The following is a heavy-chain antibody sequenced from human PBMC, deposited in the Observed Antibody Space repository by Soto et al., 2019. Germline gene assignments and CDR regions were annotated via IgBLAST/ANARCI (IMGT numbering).Heavy chain of an antibody. CDR2: IIPILGIA. D-gene: IGHD5-12*01. V-gene: IGHV1-69*02. Sequence: ASVKVSCKASGGTFSSYTISWVRQAPGQGLEWMGRIIPILGIANYAQKFQGRVTITADKSTSTAYMELSSLRSEDTAVYYCARNAIKNLRGYSGSFDYWGQGTLVTVSS. CDR3: ARNAIKNLRGYSGSFDY. J-gene: IGHJ4*02. CDR1: GGTFSSYT.